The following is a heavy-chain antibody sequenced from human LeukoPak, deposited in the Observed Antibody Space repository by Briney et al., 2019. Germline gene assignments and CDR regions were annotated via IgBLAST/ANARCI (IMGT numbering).Heavy chain of an antibody. V-gene: IGHV3-48*04. CDR1: GFTFSRYW. CDR3: ARDQDSSSWFSTEYFQH. CDR2: ISSSGSTI. D-gene: IGHD6-13*01. J-gene: IGHJ1*01. Sequence: GGSLRLSCVASGFTFSRYWMHWVRQAPGKGLEWVSYISSSGSTIYYADSVKGRFTISRDNAKNSLYLQMNSLRAEDTAVYYCARDQDSSSWFSTEYFQHWGQGTLVTVSS.